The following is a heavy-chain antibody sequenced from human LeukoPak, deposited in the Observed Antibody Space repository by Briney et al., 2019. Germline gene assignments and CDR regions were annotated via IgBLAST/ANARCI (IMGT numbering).Heavy chain of an antibody. Sequence: GESLRISCKGSGYSFTSYWISWVRQMPEKGLEWMGRIDPSDSYTNYSPSFQDHVTISADKSISTAYLQWSSLKASDTAMYYCARLRYSSDYWFDPWGQGTLVTVSS. V-gene: IGHV5-10-1*01. CDR1: GYSFTSYW. J-gene: IGHJ5*02. CDR2: IDPSDSYT. CDR3: ARLRYSSDYWFDP. D-gene: IGHD6-19*01.